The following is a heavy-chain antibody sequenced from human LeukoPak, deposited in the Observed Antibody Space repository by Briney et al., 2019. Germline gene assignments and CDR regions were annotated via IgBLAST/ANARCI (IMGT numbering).Heavy chain of an antibody. V-gene: IGHV3-66*02. CDR2: IYSDGVT. CDR3: ARDRAEGKTWVEFDP. J-gene: IGHJ5*02. Sequence: GGSLRLSCAASGFIVNSYAMSWVRQAPGKGLAWVSLIYSDGVTQYADSVKGQFIISRDNSKNTLYLQMDSLRDEDTAVYFCARDRAEGKTWVEFDPWGQGTLVTVSS. CDR1: GFIVNSYA.